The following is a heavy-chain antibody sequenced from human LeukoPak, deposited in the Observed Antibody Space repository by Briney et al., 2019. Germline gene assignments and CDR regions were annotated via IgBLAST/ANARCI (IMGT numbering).Heavy chain of an antibody. CDR2: NNGDGSTT. CDR3: ARGVPYASWSGPHYSDY. Sequence: PGGSLRLSCVASGFSLSGYWMYWVRQAPGEGLMYISRNNGDGSTTNYADVVKGRFTMSRDNVKNTLYLQMNSLRVEDTAVYYCARGVPYASWSGPHYSDYWGQGTLVTVSS. J-gene: IGHJ4*02. V-gene: IGHV3-74*01. CDR1: GFSLSGYW. D-gene: IGHD3-3*01.